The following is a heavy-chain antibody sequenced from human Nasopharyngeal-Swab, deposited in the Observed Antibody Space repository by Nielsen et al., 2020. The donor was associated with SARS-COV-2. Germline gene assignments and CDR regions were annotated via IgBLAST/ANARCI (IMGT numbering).Heavy chain of an antibody. CDR1: GGSFSGYY. CDR3: ARSRYTSSWYGVRNWFDP. J-gene: IGHJ5*02. Sequence: SETLSLTCAVYGGSFSGYYWNWIRQPTGKGLEWIGEINHSGSTNYNPSLKSRVTISLDTSKNQFSLKLSSVTAADTAVYYCARSRYTSSWYGVRNWFDPWGQGTLVTVSS. D-gene: IGHD6-13*01. CDR2: INHSGST. V-gene: IGHV4-34*01.